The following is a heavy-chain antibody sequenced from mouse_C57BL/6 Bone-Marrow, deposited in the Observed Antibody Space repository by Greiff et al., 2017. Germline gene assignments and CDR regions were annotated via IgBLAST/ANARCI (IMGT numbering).Heavy chain of an antibody. J-gene: IGHJ3*01. CDR3: ARDDYYGYDFAY. CDR1: GYTFTDYY. Sequence: VQLQQSGPELVKPGASVKISCKASGYTFTDYYMNWVKQSHGKSLEWIGDINPNNGGTSYNQKFKGKATLTVDKSSSTAYMELRSLPSEDSAVYYCARDDYYGYDFAYWGQGTLVTVSA. V-gene: IGHV1-26*01. CDR2: INPNNGGT. D-gene: IGHD2-2*01.